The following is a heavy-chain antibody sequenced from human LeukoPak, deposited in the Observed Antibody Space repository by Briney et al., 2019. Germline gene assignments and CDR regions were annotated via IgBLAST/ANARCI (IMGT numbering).Heavy chain of an antibody. CDR1: GGSISSDSYY. Sequence: SETLSLTCTVSGGSISSDSYYWGWIRQPPGKGLEWIGNIYYSGSTYYNPSLQSRVTISVDTSKNQFSLKLSSVTAADTAVYYCARDSLGCSSTSCYLGGYYYYGMDVWGQGTTVTVSS. D-gene: IGHD2-2*01. CDR2: IYYSGST. V-gene: IGHV4-39*07. CDR3: ARDSLGCSSTSCYLGGYYYYGMDV. J-gene: IGHJ6*02.